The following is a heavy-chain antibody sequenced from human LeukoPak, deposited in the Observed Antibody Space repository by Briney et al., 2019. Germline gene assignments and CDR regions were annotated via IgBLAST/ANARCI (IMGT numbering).Heavy chain of an antibody. CDR2: ISSSGSTI. V-gene: IGHV3-11*01. J-gene: IGHJ4*02. Sequence: GGSLRLSCAASGFTFSDYYMSWIRQAPGKGLEWVSYISSSGSTIYYADSVKGRFTISRDNAKNSLYLQMNSLRAEDTAVYYCATDYTPYVGASADWGQGTLVTVSS. CDR1: GFTFSDYY. D-gene: IGHD1-26*01. CDR3: ATDYTPYVGASAD.